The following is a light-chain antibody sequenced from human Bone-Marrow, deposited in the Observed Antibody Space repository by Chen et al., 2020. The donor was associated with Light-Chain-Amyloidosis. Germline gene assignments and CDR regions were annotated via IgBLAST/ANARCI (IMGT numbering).Light chain of an antibody. V-gene: IGLV1-47*01. CDR3: ATWDDSLSGWV. Sequence: QSVLTQPPSAPGTPGQRVTIPCSGSSSNIGSNYVSWYQQLPGTAPKLLHYKRNERPSGVPERVSGSKSGSSASLAISGLRSEDEADYYCATWDDSLSGWVFGGGTKLTVL. CDR2: KRN. J-gene: IGLJ3*02. CDR1: SSNIGSNY.